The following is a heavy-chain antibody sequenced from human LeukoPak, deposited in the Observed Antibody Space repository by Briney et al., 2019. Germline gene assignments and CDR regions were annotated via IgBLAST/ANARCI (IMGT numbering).Heavy chain of an antibody. D-gene: IGHD3-22*01. CDR1: GGSISSSNW. CDR3: ARDYSSGYLSDAFDI. Sequence: PSGTLSLTCAVSGGSISSSNWWSWVRQPPGKGLEWIGEIYHSGSTNYNPSLKSRVTISVDKSKNQFSLKLSSVTAADTAVYYCARDYSSGYLSDAFDIWGQGTMVTVSS. CDR2: IYHSGST. V-gene: IGHV4-4*02. J-gene: IGHJ3*02.